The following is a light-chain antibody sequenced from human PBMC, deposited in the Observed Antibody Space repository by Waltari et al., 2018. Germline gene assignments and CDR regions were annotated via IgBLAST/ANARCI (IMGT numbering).Light chain of an antibody. CDR3: CSYGFRVF. CDR2: EGN. CDR1: SSGSGNFHFF. Sequence: SALTQPAAESGSPGQAEAISCTETSSGSGNFHFFVSWYQHRPGEAPRLFMYEGNVRPSGGSDRFAGSKAGNAASQTISGLQAEDEARYYFCSYGFRVFFGVGSKPTVL. V-gene: IGLV2-23*01. J-gene: IGLJ2*01.